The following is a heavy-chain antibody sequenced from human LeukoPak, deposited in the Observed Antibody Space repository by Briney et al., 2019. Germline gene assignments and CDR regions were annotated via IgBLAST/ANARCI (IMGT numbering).Heavy chain of an antibody. D-gene: IGHD4-23*01. J-gene: IGHJ4*02. Sequence: GSLRLSCAASGFIFSNYWMSWVRQAPGRGLEWVANIRQDGGDKLYVDSVKGRFTISRDHAKNSLYLQMDSLRAEDTAVYYCARTAVGTEMDYFDYWGQGTLVTVSS. CDR3: ARTAVGTEMDYFDY. CDR2: IRQDGGDK. V-gene: IGHV3-7*01. CDR1: GFIFSNYW.